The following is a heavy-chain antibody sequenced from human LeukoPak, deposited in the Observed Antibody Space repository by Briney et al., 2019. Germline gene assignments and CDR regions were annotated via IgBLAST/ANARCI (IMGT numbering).Heavy chain of an antibody. D-gene: IGHD1-1*01. CDR3: AKDWNDVGSDAFHI. Sequence: GGSLRLSCAASGFTFSSYAMSWVRQAPGKGLEWVSAISGSGAKTYYADSVKGRFTISRDNSKNTLYPQMNSLRAEDTAIYFCAKDWNDVGSDAFHIWGQGTMVTVSS. J-gene: IGHJ3*02. V-gene: IGHV3-23*01. CDR1: GFTFSSYA. CDR2: ISGSGAKT.